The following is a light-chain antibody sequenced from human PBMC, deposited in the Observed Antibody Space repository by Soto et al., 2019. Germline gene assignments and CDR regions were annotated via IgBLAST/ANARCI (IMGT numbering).Light chain of an antibody. V-gene: IGLV2-14*03. CDR1: SSDVGGYKF. CDR2: DVT. Sequence: QSALTQTASVSGSPGQSITISCTGTSSDVGGYKFVSWYQQHPGKAPQLIIYDVTNGPLGVPSRFSGSKSGNTASLTISGLQAEDEADYYCSSYTSSGTRVLGTGTKLTVL. CDR3: SSYTSSGTRV. J-gene: IGLJ1*01.